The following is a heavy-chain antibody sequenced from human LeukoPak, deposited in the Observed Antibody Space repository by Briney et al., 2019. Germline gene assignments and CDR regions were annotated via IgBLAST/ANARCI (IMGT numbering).Heavy chain of an antibody. CDR2: IIPILGIA. D-gene: IGHD5-18*01. CDR1: GGTFSSYA. CDR3: ASSEGDTAMAQDYYYYGMDV. V-gene: IGHV1-69*04. Sequence: GASVKVSCKASGGTFSSYAISWVRQAPGQGLEWMGRIIPILGIANYAQKFQGRVTITADKSTSTAYMELSSLRSEDTAVYYCASSEGDTAMAQDYYYYGMDVWGQGTTVTVSS. J-gene: IGHJ6*02.